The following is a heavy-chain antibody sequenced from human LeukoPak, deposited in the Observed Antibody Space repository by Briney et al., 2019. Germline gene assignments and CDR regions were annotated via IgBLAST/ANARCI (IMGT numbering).Heavy chain of an antibody. Sequence: ASVKVSCKASGYTFTGYYMHWVRQAPGQGLEWMGWINPNSGDTNYAQKLQGRVSMTTDTSTSTAYMELRSLRSDDTAVYYCARAPVSGWQYYYYYYMDVWGKGTTVTVSS. D-gene: IGHD6-19*01. J-gene: IGHJ6*03. V-gene: IGHV1-2*02. CDR2: INPNSGDT. CDR1: GYTFTGYY. CDR3: ARAPVSGWQYYYYYYMDV.